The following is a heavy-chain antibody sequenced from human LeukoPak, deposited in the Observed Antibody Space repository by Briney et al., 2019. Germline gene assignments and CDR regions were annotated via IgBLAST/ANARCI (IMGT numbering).Heavy chain of an antibody. Sequence: ASVKVSCRASGGTFSSYAISWVRQAPGQGLEWMGGIIPIFGTANYAQKFQGRVTITADESTSTAYMELSSLRSEDTAVYYCARQLDHYDNIYYFDYWGQGTLVTVSS. CDR1: GGTFSSYA. CDR2: IIPIFGTA. D-gene: IGHD3-16*01. J-gene: IGHJ4*02. CDR3: ARQLDHYDNIYYFDY. V-gene: IGHV1-69*13.